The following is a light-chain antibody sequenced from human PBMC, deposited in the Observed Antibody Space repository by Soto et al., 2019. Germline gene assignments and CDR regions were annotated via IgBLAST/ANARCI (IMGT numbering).Light chain of an antibody. CDR1: QIISSY. V-gene: IGKV1-39*01. CDR2: SAS. Sequence: DIQITQSPSSLSASVGDIVTITCRASQIISSYLNWYQQKPGRAPKLLIYSASRLQDGVPSRFSGSGSGTDFALTITSLQTEDFATYYCHQSYSTWTFGQGTKVDIK. CDR3: HQSYSTWT. J-gene: IGKJ1*01.